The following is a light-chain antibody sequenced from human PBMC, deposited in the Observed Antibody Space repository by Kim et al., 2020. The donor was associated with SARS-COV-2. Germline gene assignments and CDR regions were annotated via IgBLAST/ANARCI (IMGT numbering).Light chain of an antibody. CDR2: EVS. CDR1: SSDVGGYNY. V-gene: IGLV2-8*01. J-gene: IGLJ3*02. Sequence: GQSVTNSCTGTSSDVGGYNYVSWYQQHPGKAPKLMIYEVSKRPSGVPDRFSGSKSGNTASLTVSGLQAEDEADYYCSSYAGSNNRVFGGGTKLTVL. CDR3: SSYAGSNNRV.